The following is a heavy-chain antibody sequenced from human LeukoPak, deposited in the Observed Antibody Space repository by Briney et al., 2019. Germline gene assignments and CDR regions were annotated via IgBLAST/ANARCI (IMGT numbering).Heavy chain of an antibody. V-gene: IGHV3-9*01. D-gene: IGHD3-3*01. CDR1: GFTFEDYA. J-gene: IGHJ4*02. CDR3: ARSCRSGYYSGFDY. CDR2: ISWNSVGL. Sequence: GGSLRLSCAASGFTFEDYAMHWVRQAPGKGLEEVSGISWNSVGLGYADSVKGRFTISRDNAKNSPYLQMNSLRAEDTALYYCARSCRSGYYSGFDYWGQGTLVTVSS.